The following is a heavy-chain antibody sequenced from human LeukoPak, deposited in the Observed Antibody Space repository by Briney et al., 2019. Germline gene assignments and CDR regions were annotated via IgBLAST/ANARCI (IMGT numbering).Heavy chain of an antibody. J-gene: IGHJ4*02. D-gene: IGHD3-16*01. Sequence: GGSLRLSCAASGFTFSNAWMSWVRQAPGKGLEWVSVVSGSDSTTYYTDSVKGRFTISRDSSLNTVYLEMNSLRADDTAVYYCAKGLSTLVWGDFDYWGQGSLVTVSS. CDR1: GFTFSNAW. CDR3: AKGLSTLVWGDFDY. CDR2: VSGSDSTT. V-gene: IGHV3-23*01.